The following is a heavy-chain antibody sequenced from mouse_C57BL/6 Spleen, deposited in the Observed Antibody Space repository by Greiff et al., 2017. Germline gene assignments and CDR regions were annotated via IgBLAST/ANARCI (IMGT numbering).Heavy chain of an antibody. J-gene: IGHJ2*01. D-gene: IGHD1-1*01. CDR2: IYPGGGYT. CDR3: ARDYYGSFDY. Sequence: VQRVESGAELVRPGTSVKMSCKASGYTFTNYWIGWAKQRPGHGLEWIGDIYPGGGYTNYNEKFKGKATLTADKSSSTAYMQFSSLTSEDSAIYYCARDYYGSFDYWGQGTTLTVSS. V-gene: IGHV1-63*01. CDR1: GYTFTNYW.